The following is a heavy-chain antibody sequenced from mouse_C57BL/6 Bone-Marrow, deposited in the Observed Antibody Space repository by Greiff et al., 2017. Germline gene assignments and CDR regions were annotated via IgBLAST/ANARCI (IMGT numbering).Heavy chain of an antibody. CDR2: IYPRSGNT. CDR3: ARGSSYRFAY. V-gene: IGHV1-81*01. J-gene: IGHJ3*01. Sequence: VKLQQSGAELARPGASVKLSCKASGYTFTSYGISWVKQRTGQGLEWIGEIYPRSGNTYYNEKFKGKATLTADKSSSTAYMELRSLTSEDSAVYFCARGSSYRFAYWGQGTLVTVSA. CDR1: GYTFTSYG. D-gene: IGHD1-1*01.